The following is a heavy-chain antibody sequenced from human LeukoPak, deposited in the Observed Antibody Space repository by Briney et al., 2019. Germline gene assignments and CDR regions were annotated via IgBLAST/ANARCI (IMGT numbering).Heavy chain of an antibody. CDR1: GYTFTGYY. J-gene: IGHJ6*03. V-gene: IGHV1-2*02. CDR3: ASNKCTSCYFSEYYYMDV. CDR2: INPNSGGT. Sequence: GASVKVSCKASGYTFTGYYMHWVRQAPGQGLEWMGWINPNSGGTNYAQKFQGRVTMTRDTSISTAYMELSRLRSDDTAAYYCASNKCTSCYFSEYYYMDVWGKGTTVTISS. D-gene: IGHD2-2*01.